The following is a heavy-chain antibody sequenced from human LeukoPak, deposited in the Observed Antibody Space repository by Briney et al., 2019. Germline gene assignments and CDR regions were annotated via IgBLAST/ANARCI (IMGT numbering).Heavy chain of an antibody. CDR3: VSMAYYYDSSGHY. J-gene: IGHJ4*02. D-gene: IGHD3-22*01. V-gene: IGHV3-53*01. CDR2: LFSGGNT. Sequence: GGSLRLSCEVSGFSVSTHYMSWVRQAPGKGLEWVSVLFSGGNTYCSDSVKGRFTISRDTSKNTLYLHMNSLRADDTAVYYCVSMAYYYDSSGHYWGQGTLVTVSS. CDR1: GFSVSTHY.